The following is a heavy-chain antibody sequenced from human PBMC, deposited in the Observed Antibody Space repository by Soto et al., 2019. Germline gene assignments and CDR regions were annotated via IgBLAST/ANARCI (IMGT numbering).Heavy chain of an antibody. D-gene: IGHD6-6*01. Sequence: EVQLLESGGGLVQPGGSLRLSCAASGFTFSSYAMSWVRQAPGKGLEWVSSISSNSAYIYYAVSVKGRFTISRDNAKNSLYLQMNSLRAEDTAVYFCARFTHSSTGYTRSSYFDSWGQGTLVTVSS. CDR1: GFTFSSYA. J-gene: IGHJ4*02. CDR2: ISSNSAYI. V-gene: IGHV3-21*01. CDR3: ARFTHSSTGYTRSSYFDS.